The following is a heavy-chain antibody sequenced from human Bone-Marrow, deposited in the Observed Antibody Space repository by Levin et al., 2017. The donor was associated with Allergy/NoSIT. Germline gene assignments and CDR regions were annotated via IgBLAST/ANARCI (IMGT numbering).Heavy chain of an antibody. CDR3: AAVGEYCSGGSCAGRPSDY. Sequence: GGSLRLSCKASGFTFSSSAVQWVRQALGQRLEWIGWIVVGSGNTNYAQKFQERVSITRDMSTSTAHMELSSLRSEDTAVYYCAAVGEYCSGGSCAGRPSDYWGQGTLVTVSS. V-gene: IGHV1-58*01. CDR1: GFTFSSSA. D-gene: IGHD2-15*01. CDR2: IVVGSGNT. J-gene: IGHJ4*02.